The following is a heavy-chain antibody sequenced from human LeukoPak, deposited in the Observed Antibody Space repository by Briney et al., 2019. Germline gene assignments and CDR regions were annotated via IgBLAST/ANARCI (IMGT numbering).Heavy chain of an antibody. CDR3: ARSYSSSPWAFDY. Sequence: GESLKISCKGSGYSFISYWIVWVRQMPGKGLEWIGIIYPGDSDTRYSPSFQGQVTISADKSISTAYLQWSSLKASDTAMYYCARSYSSSPWAFDYWGQGTLVTVSS. D-gene: IGHD6-6*01. V-gene: IGHV5-51*01. CDR1: GYSFISYW. CDR2: IYPGDSDT. J-gene: IGHJ4*02.